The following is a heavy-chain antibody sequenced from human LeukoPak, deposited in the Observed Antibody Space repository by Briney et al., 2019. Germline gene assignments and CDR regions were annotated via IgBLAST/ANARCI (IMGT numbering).Heavy chain of an antibody. CDR1: GGSINPYY. V-gene: IGHV4-59*01. CDR3: ARDQVSYDILTGYYIHYFDY. D-gene: IGHD3-9*01. CDR2: VYHSGST. Sequence: PSETLSLTCTVSGGSINPYYWNWIRQPPGKGLEWIGYVYHSGSTTYNPSLKSRVTISVDTSKNQFSLRLNSVTAADTAVYYCARDQVSYDILTGYYIHYFDYWGQGTLVTVSS. J-gene: IGHJ4*02.